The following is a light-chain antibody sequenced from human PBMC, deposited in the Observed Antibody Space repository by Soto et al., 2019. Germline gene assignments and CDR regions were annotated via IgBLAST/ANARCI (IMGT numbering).Light chain of an antibody. Sequence: QSVLTQPPSVSGAPGQRVTISCTGSSSNIGAGYDVHWYQQLPGTVPKLLIYGNSNRPSGVPDRFSGSKSGTSASLAITGLQAEDEADYYCQSYDSTHVFFGGGTKLTVL. V-gene: IGLV1-40*01. CDR1: SSNIGAGYD. CDR2: GNS. J-gene: IGLJ2*01. CDR3: QSYDSTHVF.